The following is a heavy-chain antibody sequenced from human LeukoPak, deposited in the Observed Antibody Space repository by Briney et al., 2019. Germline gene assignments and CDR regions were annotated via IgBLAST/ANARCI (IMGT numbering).Heavy chain of an antibody. Sequence: PGGSLRLSVAGSGFTLNSNWMDWVRQGPGKGLVWVSRIYSDGSRTNYADSVKGRFTISGDNAKNTLYLQMNSLRAEDTAVYYCARSGRGGAFDIWGKGTTVTISS. D-gene: IGHD1-26*01. CDR1: GFTLNSNW. CDR3: ARSGRGGAFDI. V-gene: IGHV3-74*01. CDR2: IYSDGSRT. J-gene: IGHJ6*04.